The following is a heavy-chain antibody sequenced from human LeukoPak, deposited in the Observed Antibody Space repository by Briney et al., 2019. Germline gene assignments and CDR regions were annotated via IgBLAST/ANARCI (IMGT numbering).Heavy chain of an antibody. D-gene: IGHD6-6*01. CDR1: GFTFSGFW. V-gene: IGHV3-7*03. CDR3: ARSSYSSSSSV. J-gene: IGHJ3*01. Sequence: GGSLRLSCAVSGFTFSGFWMSWSRQAPGKGMEWVASINSDGSEGYYADVVKGRFAISRDNAKNSLYLQINSLRAEDTAVYYCARSSYSSSSSVWGQGTMVTVSS. CDR2: INSDGSEG.